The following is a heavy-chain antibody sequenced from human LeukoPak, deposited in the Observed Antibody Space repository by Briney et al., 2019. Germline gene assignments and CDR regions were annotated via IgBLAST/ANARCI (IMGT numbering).Heavy chain of an antibody. CDR2: INPSGGTT. V-gene: IGHV1-46*01. J-gene: IGHJ4*02. CDR3: ARGGAAADSPDDY. CDR1: GYTFTSYY. D-gene: IGHD6-13*01. Sequence: GASVKVPCKASGYTFTSYYMHWVRQAPGQGLEWMGIINPSGGTTTYAQKFQGRVTMARDTSTSTVYMELSSLRSEDTAVYYCARGGAAADSPDDYWGQGTLVTVSS.